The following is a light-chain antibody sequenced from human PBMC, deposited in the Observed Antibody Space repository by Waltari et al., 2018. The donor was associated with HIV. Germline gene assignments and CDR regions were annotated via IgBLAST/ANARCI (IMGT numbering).Light chain of an antibody. Sequence: QSGLTQPPSASGTPGQRVTISCSGSTSKFGRITAIWSPELTGTAPKSLIFGLDMRPSAVPDRFSGSRSGTSASLAISGLQSEDEGDYYCATWDDSLNVGMFGGGTKVTVL. CDR2: GLD. V-gene: IGLV1-44*01. CDR3: ATWDDSLNVGM. CDR1: TSKFGRIT. J-gene: IGLJ3*02.